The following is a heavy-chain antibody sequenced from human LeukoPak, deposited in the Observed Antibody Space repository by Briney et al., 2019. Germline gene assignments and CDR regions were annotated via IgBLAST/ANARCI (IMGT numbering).Heavy chain of an antibody. V-gene: IGHV3-23*01. CDR2: ISGSGGST. CDR3: ARVTGMVLRFLEWTPGGPYYFDY. D-gene: IGHD3-3*01. J-gene: IGHJ4*02. CDR1: GFTFSSYA. Sequence: GGSLRLSCAASGFTFSSYAMSWVRQAPGKGLEWVSAISGSGGSTYYADSVKGRFTISRDNSKNTLYLQMNSLRAEDTAVYYCARVTGMVLRFLEWTPGGPYYFDYWGQGTLVTVSS.